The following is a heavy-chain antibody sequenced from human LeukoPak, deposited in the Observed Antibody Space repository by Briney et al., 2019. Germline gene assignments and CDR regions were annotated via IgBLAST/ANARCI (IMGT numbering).Heavy chain of an antibody. D-gene: IGHD4-23*01. V-gene: IGHV3-74*01. Sequence: GGSLRLSCAASGFTFSSYWMNWVRQAPGKGLVWVSRIASDGSSTTYADSVKGRFSISRDNAKNTLYLQMNSLRVEDTAVYYCTRGRPHGNDYWGQGTLVTVSS. J-gene: IGHJ4*02. CDR1: GFTFSSYW. CDR2: IASDGSST. CDR3: TRGRPHGNDY.